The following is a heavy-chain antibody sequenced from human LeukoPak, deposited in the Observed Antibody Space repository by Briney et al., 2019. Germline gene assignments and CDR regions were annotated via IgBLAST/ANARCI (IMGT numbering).Heavy chain of an antibody. J-gene: IGHJ4*02. Sequence: PGGSLRLSCAASGFTFSNFWMHWVRQAPGKGLEWVSGISWNSGSIGYADSVKGRFTISRDNAKNSLYLQMNSLRAEDMALYYCAKAPGYYYDSSNYFDSWGQGTLVTVSS. V-gene: IGHV3-9*03. CDR3: AKAPGYYYDSSNYFDS. CDR2: ISWNSGSI. D-gene: IGHD3-22*01. CDR1: GFTFSNFW.